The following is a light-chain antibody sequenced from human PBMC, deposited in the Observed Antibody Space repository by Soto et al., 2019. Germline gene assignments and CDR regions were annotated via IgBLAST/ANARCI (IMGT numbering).Light chain of an antibody. J-gene: IGKJ1*01. V-gene: IGKV2-28*01. CDR2: LGS. Sequence: DIVMTQSTLSLPVTPGETASISCRSSQSLLHSNGYNYLNWYLQKPGQSPQLLIYLGSNRASGVPDRFSGSGSGTDFTLKISRVEAEYVGVYYCMEALQTPWTFGQGTKVDI. CDR3: MEALQTPWT. CDR1: QSLLHSNGYNY.